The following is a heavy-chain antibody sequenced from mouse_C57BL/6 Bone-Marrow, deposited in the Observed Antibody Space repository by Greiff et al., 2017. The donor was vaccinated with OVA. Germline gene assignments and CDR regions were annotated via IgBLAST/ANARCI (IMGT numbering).Heavy chain of an antibody. CDR1: GFTFSDYG. CDR3: ARYYYGNPWFAY. J-gene: IGHJ3*01. D-gene: IGHD1-1*01. Sequence: EVMLVESGGGLVKPGGSLKLSCAASGFTFSDYGMHWVRQAPEQGLEWVAYISSGSSTIYYADKVKGRFTISRDNAKNTLFLQMTSLRSEDTAMYYCARYYYGNPWFAYWGQGTLVTVSA. CDR2: ISSGSSTI. V-gene: IGHV5-17*01.